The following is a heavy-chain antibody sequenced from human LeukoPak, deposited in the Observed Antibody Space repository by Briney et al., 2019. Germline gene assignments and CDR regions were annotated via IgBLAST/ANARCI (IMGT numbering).Heavy chain of an antibody. CDR3: ARKVSGWYGPFDY. CDR2: ISYDGSNK. CDR1: GFTFSSYA. Sequence: GGSLRLSCAASGFTFSSYAMSWVRQAPGKGLEWVAVISYDGSNKYYADSVKGRFTISRDNSKNTLYLQMNSLRAEDTAVYYCARKVSGWYGPFDYWGQGTLVTVSS. D-gene: IGHD6-19*01. V-gene: IGHV3-30-3*01. J-gene: IGHJ4*02.